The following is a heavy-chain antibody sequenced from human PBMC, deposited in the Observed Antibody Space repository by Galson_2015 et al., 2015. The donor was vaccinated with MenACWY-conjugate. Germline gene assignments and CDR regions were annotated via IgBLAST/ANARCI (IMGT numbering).Heavy chain of an antibody. Sequence: SFSPFPLSFLLFFLSSFGQGLEWMGWISAYNGNTNYAQKLQGRVTMTTDTSTRIAYMEPRSLRSDDTAVYYCARGYRLVSSRSPNYFDYWGQGTRVTVSS. CDR3: ARGYRLVSSRSPNYFDY. CDR1: FSPFPLSF. J-gene: IGHJ4*01. D-gene: IGHD3-9*01. V-gene: IGHV1-18*01. CDR2: ISAYNGNT.